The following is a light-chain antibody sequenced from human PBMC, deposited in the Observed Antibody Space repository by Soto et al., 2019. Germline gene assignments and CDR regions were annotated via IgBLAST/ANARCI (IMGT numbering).Light chain of an antibody. Sequence: DIQMTQSPSSLSASVGDRVTITCRASQSISTYLHWYQQKPGKAPKLLIYAASSLQSGVPSRFSGSGSGTEFTLTISSLQPDDFATYYCQQSYSTPWTFGGGTKVDIK. J-gene: IGKJ4*01. CDR2: AAS. CDR3: QQSYSTPWT. CDR1: QSISTY. V-gene: IGKV1-39*01.